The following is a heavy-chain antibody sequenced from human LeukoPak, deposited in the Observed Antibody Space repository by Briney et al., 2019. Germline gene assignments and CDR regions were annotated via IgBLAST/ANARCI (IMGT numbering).Heavy chain of an antibody. V-gene: IGHV1-69*06. CDR1: GGTFSGYA. D-gene: IGHD6-19*01. Sequence: SVKVSCKASGGTFSGYAISWVRRAPGQGLEWMGGIIPIFGTANYAQKFQGRVTITADKSTSTAYMELSSLRSEDTAVYYCARSGRIAVAGDLDYWGQVTLVTVSS. CDR2: IIPIFGTA. J-gene: IGHJ4*02. CDR3: ARSGRIAVAGDLDY.